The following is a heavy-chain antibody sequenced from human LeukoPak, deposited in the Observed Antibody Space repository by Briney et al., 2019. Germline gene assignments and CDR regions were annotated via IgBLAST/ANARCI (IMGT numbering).Heavy chain of an antibody. CDR1: GGTFSSYA. CDR2: IIPILGIA. D-gene: IGHD5-12*01. V-gene: IGHV1-69*04. CDR3: ARRVYSGYENSYYFDY. J-gene: IGHJ4*02. Sequence: SVKVSCKASGGTFSSYAISWVRQAPGQGLEWMGRIIPILGIANYAQKFQGRVTITAGKSTSTAYMELSSLRSEDTAVYYCARRVYSGYENSYYFDYWGQGTLVTVSS.